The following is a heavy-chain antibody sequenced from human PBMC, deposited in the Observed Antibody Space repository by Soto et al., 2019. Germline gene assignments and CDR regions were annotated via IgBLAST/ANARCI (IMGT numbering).Heavy chain of an antibody. J-gene: IGHJ4*02. CDR1: GGSISSYY. CDR3: ASSYPYDYVWGSSFDY. D-gene: IGHD3-16*01. V-gene: IGHV4-4*07. CDR2: IYTSGST. Sequence: PSETLSLTCTVSGGSISSYYWSWIRQPAGKGLEWIGRIYTSGSTNYNPSLKSRVTMSVDTSKNQFSLKLSSVTAADTAVYYRASSYPYDYVWGSSFDYWGQGTLVTVSS.